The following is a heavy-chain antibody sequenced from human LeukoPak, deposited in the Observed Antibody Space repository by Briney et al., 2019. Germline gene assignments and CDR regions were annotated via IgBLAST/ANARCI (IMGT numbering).Heavy chain of an antibody. D-gene: IGHD6-6*01. CDR3: ARSSIAAPPDY. J-gene: IGHJ4*02. Sequence: SETLSLTCTVSGGSVSNYYWSWIRQTPGKRLEWIGFGHYSGSTNYDPSLKSRVTISVDTSKSQISLKLSSVTAADTAVYYCARSSIAAPPDYWGQGTLVTVSS. V-gene: IGHV4-59*02. CDR1: GGSVSNYY. CDR2: GHYSGST.